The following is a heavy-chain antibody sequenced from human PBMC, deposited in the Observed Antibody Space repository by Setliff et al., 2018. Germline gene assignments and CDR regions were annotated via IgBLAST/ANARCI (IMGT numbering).Heavy chain of an antibody. CDR2: SDHGGNT. J-gene: IGHJ6*02. CDR3: ARDRTAYNYGMDI. D-gene: IGHD5-18*01. Sequence: SETLSLTCSVYGESFSNNYWSWIRQSPGKGLEWIGESDHGGNTTIHPSLKSRLTMSVDTSKNQFSLKLTSVTAADTAVYYCARDRTAYNYGMDIWGQGTTVTV. CDR1: GESFSNNY. V-gene: IGHV4-34*01.